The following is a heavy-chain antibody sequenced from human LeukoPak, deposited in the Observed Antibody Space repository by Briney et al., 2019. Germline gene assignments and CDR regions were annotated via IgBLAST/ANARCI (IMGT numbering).Heavy chain of an antibody. CDR3: ARDDYYGSGSYYRSYYMHV. CDR2: IYYSGST. D-gene: IGHD3-10*01. V-gene: IGHV4-59*01. J-gene: IGHJ6*03. Sequence: SETLSLTCTVSGGSISSYYWSWIRQPPGKGLEWIGYIYYSGSTNYNPSLKSRVTISVDTSKNQFSLKLSSVTAADTAVYYCARDDYYGSGSYYRSYYMHVWGKGTTVTVSS. CDR1: GGSISSYY.